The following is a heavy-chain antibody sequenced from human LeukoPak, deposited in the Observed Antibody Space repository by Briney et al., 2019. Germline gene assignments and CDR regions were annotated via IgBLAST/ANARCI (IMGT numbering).Heavy chain of an antibody. CDR1: GGSISSSSYY. V-gene: IGHV4-39*01. CDR2: IYYSGST. Sequence: SSETLSLTCTVSGGSISSSSYYWGWIRQPPGKGLEWIGSIYYSGSTYYNPSLKSRVTISVDTSKNQFSLKLSSVTAADTAVYYCAIGYSSSRTFDYWGQGTLVTVSS. CDR3: AIGYSSSRTFDY. J-gene: IGHJ4*02. D-gene: IGHD6-6*01.